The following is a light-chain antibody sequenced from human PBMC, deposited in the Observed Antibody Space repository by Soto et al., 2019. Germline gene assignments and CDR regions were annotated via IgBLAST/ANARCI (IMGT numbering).Light chain of an antibody. CDR3: QQYGSSLT. V-gene: IGKV3-20*01. CDR2: GAS. CDR1: KSVSSY. J-gene: IGKJ1*01. Sequence: EIVLTQSPGTLSLSPGERATLSCRASKSVSSYLAWYQQKSGQAPRLLIYGASSRASGIPDRFSGSGSGTDFTLTISRVEPEDLAVYYCQQYGSSLTFGQGTKVDIK.